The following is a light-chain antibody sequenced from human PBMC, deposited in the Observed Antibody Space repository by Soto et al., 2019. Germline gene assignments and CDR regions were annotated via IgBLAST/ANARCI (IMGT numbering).Light chain of an antibody. CDR3: HQYGSSPRT. V-gene: IGKV3D-20*01. CDR1: QMVSRSY. J-gene: IGKJ1*01. Sequence: PGERATLSYGASQMVSRSYLAWYQQKPGLAPRLLMYGASRRATGIPDRFSGSGSGTDFTLSISGLEPEDFVVYYCHQYGSSPRTFGQGTKVDI. CDR2: GAS.